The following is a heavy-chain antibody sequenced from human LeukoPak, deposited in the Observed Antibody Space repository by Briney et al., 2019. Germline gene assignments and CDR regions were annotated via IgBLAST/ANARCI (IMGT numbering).Heavy chain of an antibody. Sequence: PSETLSLTCGVSGGSITSTNWWSWVRQPPEQGLEWIGEVSLSGLTNYNPSLSSRVIMALDTSKNHLSLNLTSVTAADTAVYYCSRENGAFSPFGYWGQGTLVTVPS. CDR1: GGSITSTNW. J-gene: IGHJ4*02. V-gene: IGHV4-4*02. D-gene: IGHD2-8*01. CDR3: SRENGAFSPFGY. CDR2: VSLSGLT.